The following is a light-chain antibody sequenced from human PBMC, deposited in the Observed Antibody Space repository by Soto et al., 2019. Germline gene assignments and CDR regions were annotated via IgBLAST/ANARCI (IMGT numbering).Light chain of an antibody. CDR2: GAS. V-gene: IGKV3-20*01. Sequence: EIVLTQSPCTLSLSPGERAALSCRASQSVSSSYLAWYQQKPGQAPRLLIYGASSRATGIPARFSGSGSGTAFTLTISRLEPEDFAVYYCQQYGSSPWTFGQGTKVEIK. CDR1: QSVSSSY. J-gene: IGKJ1*01. CDR3: QQYGSSPWT.